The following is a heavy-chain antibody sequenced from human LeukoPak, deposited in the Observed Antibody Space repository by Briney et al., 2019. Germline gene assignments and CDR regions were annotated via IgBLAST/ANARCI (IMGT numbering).Heavy chain of an antibody. CDR1: GDILTAYY. CDR2: INPTSGST. CDR3: ARGYNYGDY. V-gene: IGHV1-46*01. J-gene: IGHJ4*02. D-gene: IGHD5-18*01. Sequence: GASVKVSCKASGDILTAYYIDWVRQAPGQGLEWMGIINPTSGSTSYAQKFQGRVTMTRDTSTSTVYMELSSLRSDDTAVYYCARGYNYGDYWGQGTLVIVSS.